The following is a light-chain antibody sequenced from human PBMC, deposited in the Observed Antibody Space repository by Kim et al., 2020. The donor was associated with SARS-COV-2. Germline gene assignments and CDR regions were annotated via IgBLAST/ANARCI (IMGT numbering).Light chain of an antibody. J-gene: IGKJ4*01. CDR3: QQHNKWPLT. V-gene: IGKV3-15*01. CDR2: GAS. CDR1: ESVKTY. Sequence: VARGESFTTPCRASESVKTYLAWYQQRPGQAPRLLIYGASTRATGIPARFSGSGSGTDFTVTISSLQAEDAAVYYCQQHNKWPLTFGGGTKVDIK.